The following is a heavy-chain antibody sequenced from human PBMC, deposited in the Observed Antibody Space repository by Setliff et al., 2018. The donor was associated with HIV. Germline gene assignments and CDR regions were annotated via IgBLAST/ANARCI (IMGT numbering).Heavy chain of an antibody. Sequence: GASVKVSCKASGYTFTSYYMHWVRQAPGQGLEWMGIIYPSGGSTSYAQKFQGGVTMTRDTTTSTVYMQLSSLRSEDTAVYYCATSSVAMTAGGDLDYWGQGTLVTVSS. V-gene: IGHV1-46*01. CDR2: IYPSGGST. D-gene: IGHD6-13*01. J-gene: IGHJ4*02. CDR3: ATSSVAMTAGGDLDY. CDR1: GYTFTSYY.